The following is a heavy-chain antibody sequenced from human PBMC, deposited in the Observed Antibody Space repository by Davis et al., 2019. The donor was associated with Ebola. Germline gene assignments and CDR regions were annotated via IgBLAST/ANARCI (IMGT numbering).Heavy chain of an antibody. CDR1: GFTFSSYA. J-gene: IGHJ3*02. V-gene: IGHV3-23*01. CDR2: ITGSGSST. CDR3: AKDTSNIWFDI. D-gene: IGHD1-26*01. Sequence: PGGSLRLSCAASGFTFSSYAMTWVRQAPGKGLEWVSAITGSGSSTYYADSVKGRFSISRDNSKNTLYLQMNGLRVEDTAIYYCAKDTSNIWFDIWGQGTMVTVSS.